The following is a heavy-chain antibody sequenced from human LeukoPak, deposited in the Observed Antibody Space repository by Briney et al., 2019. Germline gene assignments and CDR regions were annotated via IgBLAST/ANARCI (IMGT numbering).Heavy chain of an antibody. CDR1: GFTFSSYA. CDR2: TSSDGNTK. Sequence: PGGSLRLSCAASGFTFSSYAMHWVRQAPGKGLDWVAVTSSDGNTKYYADSVKGRFTISRDNSKNTLYLQMNSLRGENTGVYYCARDTVQATARHFDYWGQGTLVTVSS. J-gene: IGHJ4*02. V-gene: IGHV3-30-3*01. D-gene: IGHD1-1*01. CDR3: ARDTVQATARHFDY.